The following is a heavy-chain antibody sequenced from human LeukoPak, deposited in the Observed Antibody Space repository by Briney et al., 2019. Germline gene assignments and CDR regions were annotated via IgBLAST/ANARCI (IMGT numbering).Heavy chain of an antibody. V-gene: IGHV3-30-3*01. CDR1: GFTFSSYA. D-gene: IGHD6-6*01. CDR3: HKYSSSGTDY. J-gene: IGHJ4*02. CDR2: ISYDGSNK. Sequence: GGSLRLSCAASGFTFSSYAMHWVRQAPGKGLEWVAVISYDGSNKYYADSVKGRFTISRDNSKNTLYLQMNSLRAEDTAVYYCHKYSSSGTDYWGQGTLVTVSS.